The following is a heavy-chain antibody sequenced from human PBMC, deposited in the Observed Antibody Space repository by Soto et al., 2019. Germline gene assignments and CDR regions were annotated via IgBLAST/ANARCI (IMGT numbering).Heavy chain of an antibody. CDR3: ARSSGDYIESRELDY. J-gene: IGHJ4*02. CDR2: INSGGNT. D-gene: IGHD6-6*01. CDR1: GFTVSSNY. Sequence: EVQLVESGGGMVQPGESLRLSCAASGFTVSSNYMNWVRQPPGKGLEWVSLINSGGNTHYADSVKDRFTISRDNSKNSLYLQMNSLRADDTAVYFCARSSGDYIESRELDYWGQGTLVTVSS. V-gene: IGHV3-66*01.